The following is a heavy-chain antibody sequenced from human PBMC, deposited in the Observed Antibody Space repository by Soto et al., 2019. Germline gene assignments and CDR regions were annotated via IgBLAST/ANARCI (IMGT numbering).Heavy chain of an antibody. CDR1: GFTFSSYS. V-gene: IGHV3-48*01. CDR2: ISSSSSTI. Sequence: EVQLVESGGGLVQPGGSLRLSCAASGFTFSSYSMNWVRQAPGKGLEWVSYISSSSSTIYYADSVKGRFTISRDNAKNSLYLQMNSLGAEDTAVYYCARVGTVLDYWGQGTLVTVSS. J-gene: IGHJ4*02. D-gene: IGHD4-17*01. CDR3: ARVGTVLDY.